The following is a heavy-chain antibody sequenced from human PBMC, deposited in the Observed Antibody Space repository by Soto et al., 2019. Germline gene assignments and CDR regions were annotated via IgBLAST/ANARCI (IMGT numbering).Heavy chain of an antibody. V-gene: IGHV3-72*01. J-gene: IGHJ6*04. CDR2: SRNKANGYTT. Sequence: EVQVVESGGGLVQPGGSLRLSCAASGFTFSDHYMDWVRQAPGKGLEWVGRSRNKANGYTTEYAASVKGRFTISRDDSKNSVYLQMNSLKSEDTAVYYCASEPPYGYGSGMNVWGKGTTVTVSS. CDR1: GFTFSDHY. CDR3: ASEPPYGYGSGMNV. D-gene: IGHD3-10*01.